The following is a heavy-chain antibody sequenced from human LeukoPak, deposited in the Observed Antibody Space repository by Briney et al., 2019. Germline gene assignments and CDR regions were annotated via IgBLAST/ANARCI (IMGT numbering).Heavy chain of an antibody. CDR1: GYTFTGYY. CDR3: ARANHYDFWSGNNYFDY. J-gene: IGHJ4*02. D-gene: IGHD3-3*01. CDR2: INPNSGGT. Sequence: GASVKVSCKASGYTFTGYYVHWVRQAPGQGLEWMGWINPNSGGTNYAQKFQGRVTMTSDTSINTAYMELSRLTSDDTAMYYCARANHYDFWSGNNYFDYWGQGTLVTVSS. V-gene: IGHV1-2*02.